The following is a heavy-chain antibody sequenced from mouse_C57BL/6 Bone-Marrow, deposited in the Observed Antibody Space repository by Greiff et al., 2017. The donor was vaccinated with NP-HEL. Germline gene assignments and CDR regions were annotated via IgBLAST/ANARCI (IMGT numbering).Heavy chain of an antibody. Sequence: EVHLVESGEGLVKPGGSLKLSCAASGFTFSSYAMSWVRQTPEKRLEWVAYISSGGDYIYYADTVKGRFTISRDNARNTLYLQMSSLKSEDTAMYYCTNYGSSYNYAMDYWGQGTSVTVSS. V-gene: IGHV5-9-1*02. CDR1: GFTFSSYA. CDR3: TNYGSSYNYAMDY. CDR2: ISSGGDYI. J-gene: IGHJ4*01. D-gene: IGHD1-1*01.